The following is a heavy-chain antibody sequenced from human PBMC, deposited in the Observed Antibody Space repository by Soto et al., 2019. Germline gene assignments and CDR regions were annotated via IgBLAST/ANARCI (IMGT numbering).Heavy chain of an antibody. CDR2: VCHSGTI. V-gene: IGHV4-38-2*02. CDR1: GYRINIDAC. Sequence: SLTCVVSGYRINIDACWGWIRQSPEKGLEWLGSVCHSGTIYYNPSLESRVTISLDTSKNQFSLSLSSVTAADTALYYCARDVGRYNINRVWFAPWGQGILVTVSS. CDR3: ARDVGRYNINRVWFAP. J-gene: IGHJ5*02. D-gene: IGHD1-20*01.